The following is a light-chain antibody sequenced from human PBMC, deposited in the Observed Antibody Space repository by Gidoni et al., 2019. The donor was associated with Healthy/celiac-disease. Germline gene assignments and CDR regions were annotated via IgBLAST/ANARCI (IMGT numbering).Light chain of an antibody. CDR1: ALPQQY. J-gene: IGLJ2*01. Sequence: SYELTQPPSVSVSPGQTARLTCSGDALPQQYAYWYQQKPGQAPVLVIYKDSERPSGIPERFSGSSSGTTVTLTISGVQAEDEADYYCQSADSSGTCVVFGGGTKLTVL. V-gene: IGLV3-25*02. CDR3: QSADSSGTCVV. CDR2: KDS.